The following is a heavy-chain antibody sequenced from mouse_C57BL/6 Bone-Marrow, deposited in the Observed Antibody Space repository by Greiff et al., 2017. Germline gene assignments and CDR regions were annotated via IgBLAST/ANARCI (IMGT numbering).Heavy chain of an antibody. J-gene: IGHJ2*01. CDR3: ARNYGSPFDY. D-gene: IGHD1-1*01. Sequence: VQLQQPGAELVRPGTSVKLSCKASGYTFTSYWMHWVKQRPGQGLEWIGVIDPSDSYTNYNQKFKGKATLTVDTSSSTAYMQLSILTSEDSAVYYCARNYGSPFDYWGQGTTLTVSS. V-gene: IGHV1-59*01. CDR2: IDPSDSYT. CDR1: GYTFTSYW.